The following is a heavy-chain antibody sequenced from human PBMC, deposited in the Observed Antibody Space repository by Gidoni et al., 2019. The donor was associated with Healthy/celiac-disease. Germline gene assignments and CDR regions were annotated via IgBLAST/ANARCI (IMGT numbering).Heavy chain of an antibody. CDR1: GFTFDDYA. D-gene: IGHD6-19*01. Sequence: EVQLVESGGGLVQPGRSLRLSCAAAGFTFDDYAMHWVGQAPVKGLEWFSGISWNSGSIGYADSVKGRFTISRDNAKNSLYLQMNSLRAEDTALYYCAKDGRGSDWYPDYWGQGTLVTVSS. V-gene: IGHV3-9*01. CDR3: AKDGRGSDWYPDY. J-gene: IGHJ4*02. CDR2: ISWNSGSI.